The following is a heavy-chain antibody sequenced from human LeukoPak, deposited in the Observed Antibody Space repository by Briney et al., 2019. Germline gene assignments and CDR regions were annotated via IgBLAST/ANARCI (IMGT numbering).Heavy chain of an antibody. CDR2: ISTTGTNT. Sequence: PGGSLRLSCAASGFSFSSSWMNWVRQAPGKGLEWVAYISTTGTNTYYADSVKGRFTISRDNAKNSLYLQMNSLRAEDTAVYYCARDLSYAYNYPHYFDHWGQGTLVTVSS. D-gene: IGHD5-24*01. J-gene: IGHJ4*02. V-gene: IGHV3-48*04. CDR3: ARDLSYAYNYPHYFDH. CDR1: GFSFSSSW.